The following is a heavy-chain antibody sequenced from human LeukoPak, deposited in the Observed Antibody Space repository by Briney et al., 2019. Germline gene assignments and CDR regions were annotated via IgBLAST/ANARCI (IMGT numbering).Heavy chain of an antibody. D-gene: IGHD3-3*01. CDR2: IYYSGST. Sequence: SETLSLTCTVSGGSISSGDYYWSWIRQPPGKGLEWIGYIYYSGSTYYNPSLKSRVTISVDTSKNQFSLKLSSVTAADTAVYYRARMLLRFPTNWFDPWGQGTLVTVSS. J-gene: IGHJ5*02. V-gene: IGHV4-30-4*08. CDR3: ARMLLRFPTNWFDP. CDR1: GGSISSGDYY.